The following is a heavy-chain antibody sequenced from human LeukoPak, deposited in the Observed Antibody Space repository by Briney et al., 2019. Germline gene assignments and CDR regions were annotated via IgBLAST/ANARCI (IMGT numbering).Heavy chain of an antibody. D-gene: IGHD2-2*01. Sequence: GGSPRLSCAASGFTFSSYGMHWVRQAPGKGLEWVAFIRYDGSNKYYADSVKGRFTISRDNSKNTLYLQMNSLRAEDTAVYYCAKDGGYCSSTSCPEDNWFDPWGQGTLVTVSS. CDR1: GFTFSSYG. CDR3: AKDGGYCSSTSCPEDNWFDP. CDR2: IRYDGSNK. V-gene: IGHV3-30*02. J-gene: IGHJ5*02.